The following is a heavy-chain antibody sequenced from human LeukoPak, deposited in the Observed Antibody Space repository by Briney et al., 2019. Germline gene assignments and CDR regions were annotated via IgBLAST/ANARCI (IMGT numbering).Heavy chain of an antibody. J-gene: IGHJ4*02. Sequence: SETLSLTCAVSGGSFSGYYCSWIRQPPGKGLEWIGEINHSGSTNYNPSLKSRVTISVDTSKNQFSLKLSSVTAADTAVYYCARAAAAGGHYFDYWGQGTLVTVSS. D-gene: IGHD6-13*01. CDR2: INHSGST. CDR1: GGSFSGYY. V-gene: IGHV4-34*01. CDR3: ARAAAAGGHYFDY.